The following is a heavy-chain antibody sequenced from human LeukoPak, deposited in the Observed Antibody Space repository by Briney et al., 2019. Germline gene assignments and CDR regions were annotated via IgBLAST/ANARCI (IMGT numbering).Heavy chain of an antibody. CDR3: AKGFWTAVAGTDRAGAFDI. J-gene: IGHJ3*02. V-gene: IGHV3-9*01. Sequence: GGSLRLSCAASGFTFDDYAMHWVRQAPGKGLEWVSGISWNSGSIGYADSVKGRFTISRDNAKNSLYLQMNSLRAEDTALYYCAKGFWTAVAGTDRAGAFDIWGQGTMVTVSS. D-gene: IGHD6-19*01. CDR1: GFTFDDYA. CDR2: ISWNSGSI.